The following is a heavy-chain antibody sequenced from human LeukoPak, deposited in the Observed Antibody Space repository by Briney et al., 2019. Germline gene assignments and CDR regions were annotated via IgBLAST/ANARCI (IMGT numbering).Heavy chain of an antibody. J-gene: IGHJ4*02. CDR2: ISSSSSYI. CDR1: GFTFSSYS. D-gene: IGHD5-12*01. V-gene: IGHV3-21*04. Sequence: GGSLRLSCAASGFTFSSYSMNWVRQAPGKGLEWVSSISSSSSYIYYADSVKGRFTISRDNAKNSLYLQMNSLRAEDTAVYYCAKGKYSGYDIDYWGQGTLVTVSS. CDR3: AKGKYSGYDIDY.